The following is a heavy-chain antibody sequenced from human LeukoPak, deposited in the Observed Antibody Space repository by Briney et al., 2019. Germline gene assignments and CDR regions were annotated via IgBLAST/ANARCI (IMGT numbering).Heavy chain of an antibody. CDR2: FHPEDGET. CDR1: GDTLTALS. V-gene: IGHV1-24*01. D-gene: IGHD2-2*01. J-gene: IGHJ4*02. CDR3: TTGKIYCSTTSCSDDY. Sequence: ASVKVSCMVSGDTLTALSMHWVRQAPGKGLEWMGGFHPEDGETIYAQKFQGRVTMTEDTSTDTAYMELSSLRSGGTAVYYCTTGKIYCSTTSCSDDYWGQGTLVTVSS.